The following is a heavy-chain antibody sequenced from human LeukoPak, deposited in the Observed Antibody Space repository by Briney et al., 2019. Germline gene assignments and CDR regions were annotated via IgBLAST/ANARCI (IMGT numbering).Heavy chain of an antibody. V-gene: IGHV3-7*01. J-gene: IGHJ6*03. Sequence: GGSLRLSCAASGFTFSNAWMGWVRQAPGKGLEWVSNIKQDGSEKYYVDSVKGRFTISRDNAKNSLYLQMNSLRAEDTAVYYCARSPSHKGNYYMDVWGKGTTVTVSS. CDR1: GFTFSNAW. CDR2: IKQDGSEK. CDR3: ARSPSHKGNYYMDV.